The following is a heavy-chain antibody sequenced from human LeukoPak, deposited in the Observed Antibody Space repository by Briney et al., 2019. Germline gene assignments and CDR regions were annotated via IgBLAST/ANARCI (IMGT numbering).Heavy chain of an antibody. V-gene: IGHV3-30-3*02. CDR2: ISYDGSNK. Sequence: GGSLRLSCAASGFTFSSYAMHWVRQAPGKGLEWVAVISYDGSNKYYADSVKGRFTISRDNSKNTLYLQMNSLRAEDTAVYYCAKKAGRIAGTAADYWGQGTLVTVSS. CDR1: GFTFSSYA. J-gene: IGHJ4*02. D-gene: IGHD6-13*01. CDR3: AKKAGRIAGTAADY.